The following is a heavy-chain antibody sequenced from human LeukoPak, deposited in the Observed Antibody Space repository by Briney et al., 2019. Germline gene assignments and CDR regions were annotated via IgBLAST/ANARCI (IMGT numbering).Heavy chain of an antibody. V-gene: IGHV1-18*01. CDR1: GYTFTSYG. J-gene: IGHJ4*02. CDR3: ARVLLLPITMIVVRESQLFDY. D-gene: IGHD3-22*01. CDR2: ISAYNGNT. Sequence: ASVKVSCKASGYTFTSYGISWVRQAPGQGLEWMGWISAYNGNTNYAQKLQGRVTMTTDTSTSTAYMELRSLRSDDTAVYYCARVLLLPITMIVVRESQLFDYWGQGTLVTVSS.